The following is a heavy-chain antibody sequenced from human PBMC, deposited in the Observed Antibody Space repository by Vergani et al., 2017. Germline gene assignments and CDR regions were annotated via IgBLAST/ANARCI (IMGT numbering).Heavy chain of an antibody. D-gene: IGHD6-13*01. Sequence: QLQLQESGPGLAKPSETLSLTCTVSGGSISSSSYYWGWIRQPPGKGLEWIGSIYYSGSTYYNPSLKSRVTISVDTSKDQFSLKLSSVTAADTAVYYCATEDFSSSWYQWGQGTLVTVSS. CDR3: ATEDFSSSWYQ. CDR1: GGSISSSSYY. CDR2: IYYSGST. J-gene: IGHJ4*02. V-gene: IGHV4-39*01.